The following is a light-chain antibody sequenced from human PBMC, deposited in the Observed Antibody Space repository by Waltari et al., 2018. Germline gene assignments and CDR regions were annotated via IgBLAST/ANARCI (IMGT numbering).Light chain of an antibody. V-gene: IGKV3-20*01. Sequence: EVVLTQAPGPLSLSPGERATLSCRASQRVSSGHLAWDQQRGGQAPRLLIYGASSRATGIPDRVSGRGSGTDFTLTISRLESEDFAMYYCHQYGTSPPFTFGPGTKVDF. J-gene: IGKJ3*01. CDR2: GAS. CDR1: QRVSSGH. CDR3: HQYGTSPPFT.